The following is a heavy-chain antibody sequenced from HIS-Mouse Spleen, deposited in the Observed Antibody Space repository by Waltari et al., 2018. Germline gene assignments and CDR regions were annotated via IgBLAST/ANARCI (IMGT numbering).Heavy chain of an antibody. Sequence: QLQLQESGPGLVKPSETLSLTCTVPGGSISSSSYYWGWNRQPPGKGLEWIGSIYYSGSTYYNPSLKSRVTISVDTSKNQFSLKLSSVTAADTAVYYCARDRGLITMVRGAHARWFDPWGQGTLVTVSS. D-gene: IGHD3-10*01. V-gene: IGHV4-39*07. CDR2: IYYSGST. J-gene: IGHJ5*02. CDR3: ARDRGLITMVRGAHARWFDP. CDR1: GGSISSSSYY.